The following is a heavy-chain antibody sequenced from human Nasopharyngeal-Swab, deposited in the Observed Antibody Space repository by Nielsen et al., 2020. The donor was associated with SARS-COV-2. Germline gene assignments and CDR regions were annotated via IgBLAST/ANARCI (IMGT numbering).Heavy chain of an antibody. D-gene: IGHD6-13*01. Sequence: GESLKISCAASGFTFSSYGMHWVRQAPGKGLEWVAVISYDGSNEYYADSVKGRFTISRDNSKNTLYLQMNSLRAEDTAVYYRAKAKYSSSWSCFDYWGQGTLVTVSS. CDR1: GFTFSSYG. J-gene: IGHJ4*02. V-gene: IGHV3-30*18. CDR2: ISYDGSNE. CDR3: AKAKYSSSWSCFDY.